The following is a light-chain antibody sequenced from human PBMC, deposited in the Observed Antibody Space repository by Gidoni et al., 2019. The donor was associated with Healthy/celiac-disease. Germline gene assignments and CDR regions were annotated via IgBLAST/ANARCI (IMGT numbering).Light chain of an antibody. CDR1: QRVSSY. Sequence: EIVLTQSPATLSLSPWERATLSCRASQRVSSYLAWYQQKPGQAPRLLIYDASNRATGIPARFSGSGSGTDFTLTISSLEPEDFAVYYCQQRSNWPPLTFGGGTKVEIK. J-gene: IGKJ4*01. V-gene: IGKV3-11*01. CDR3: QQRSNWPPLT. CDR2: DAS.